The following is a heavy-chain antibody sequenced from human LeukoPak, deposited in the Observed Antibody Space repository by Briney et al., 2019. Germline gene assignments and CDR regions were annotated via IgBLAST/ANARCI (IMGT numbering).Heavy chain of an antibody. CDR1: GFTFGDYA. D-gene: IGHD1-26*01. V-gene: IGHV3-49*04. Sequence: PGRSLRLSCRTAGFTFGDYAMSWVRQAPGKGLEWVGFIRSKTYGGTTEYDASVKDRFTISRDDSKSTAYLQMNSLKTEDTGVYYCTKVEWELPRNWGQGTLVTVST. J-gene: IGHJ4*02. CDR2: IRSKTYGGTT. CDR3: TKVEWELPRN.